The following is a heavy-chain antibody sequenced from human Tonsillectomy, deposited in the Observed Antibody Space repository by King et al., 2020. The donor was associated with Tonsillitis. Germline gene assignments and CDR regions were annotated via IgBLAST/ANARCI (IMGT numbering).Heavy chain of an antibody. D-gene: IGHD3-10*01. Sequence: VQLVESGGGVVQPGRSLRLSCAASGFTFSRYGMHWVRQAPGKGLEWVAVISYDGSNEYYGDLVKGRFTISRDNSKNTLYLQMNSLRAEDPAVYFCAKISNLWFGELLFSRYYYYGMDVWGQGTTVTVS. CDR2: ISYDGSNE. V-gene: IGHV3-30*18. CDR1: GFTFSRYG. J-gene: IGHJ6*02. CDR3: AKISNLWFGELLFSRYYYYGMDV.